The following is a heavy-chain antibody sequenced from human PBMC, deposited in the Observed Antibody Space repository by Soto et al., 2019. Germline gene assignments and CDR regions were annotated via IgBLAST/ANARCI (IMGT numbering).Heavy chain of an antibody. V-gene: IGHV1-18*01. CDR1: GYTFTSYD. CDR2: ISTYNGNT. Sequence: ASVKVSCKASGYTFTSYDISWVRQAPGQGLEWMGWISTYNGNTNYAQKLQGRVTMTTDTSTSTAYMELRSLRSDDTAVYYCARVVRYDSSGYYYPHAFDIWGQGTMVTVSS. J-gene: IGHJ3*02. CDR3: ARVVRYDSSGYYYPHAFDI. D-gene: IGHD3-22*01.